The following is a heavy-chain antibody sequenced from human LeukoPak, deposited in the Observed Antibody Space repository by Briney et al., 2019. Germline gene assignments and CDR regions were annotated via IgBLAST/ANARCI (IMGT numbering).Heavy chain of an antibody. Sequence: GASVKVSCKASGYTFTSYDINWVRQATGQGLEWMGWMNPNSGNTGYAQKFQGRVTMTRNTSISTAYMELSSLRSEDTAVYYCARVTRARYSSSWYKLVAYYYYMDVWGKGTTVTISS. CDR3: ARVTRARYSSSWYKLVAYYYYMDV. CDR2: MNPNSGNT. D-gene: IGHD6-13*01. CDR1: GYTFTSYD. J-gene: IGHJ6*03. V-gene: IGHV1-8*01.